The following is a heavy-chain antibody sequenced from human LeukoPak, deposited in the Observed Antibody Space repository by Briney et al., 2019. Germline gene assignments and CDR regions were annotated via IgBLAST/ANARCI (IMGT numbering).Heavy chain of an antibody. CDR2: INPSGGST. Sequence: ASVKVSCKASGYTFTGYYMHWVRQAPGQGLEWMGIINPSGGSTSYAQKFQGRVTMTRDTSTSTVYMELSSLRSEDTAVYYCASADYYDSSGYYIPPGAFDIWGQGTMVTVSS. J-gene: IGHJ3*02. V-gene: IGHV1-46*01. CDR1: GYTFTGYY. CDR3: ASADYYDSSGYYIPPGAFDI. D-gene: IGHD3-22*01.